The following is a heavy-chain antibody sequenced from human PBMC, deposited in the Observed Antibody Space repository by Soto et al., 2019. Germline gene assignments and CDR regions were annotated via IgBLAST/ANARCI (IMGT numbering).Heavy chain of an antibody. V-gene: IGHV4-59*01. CDR3: ARGIRRQLLNWFDP. D-gene: IGHD2-2*01. CDR1: GGSLKRYF. Sequence: PSETPSLPLTVSGGSLKRYFWRWVPQPPGKGLEWIGYIYYIGSTNYNPSLKSRVTISVDTSKNQFSLKLSSVTAADTAVYYCARGIRRQLLNWFDPWGQGTLVTVPS. CDR2: IYYIGST. J-gene: IGHJ5*02.